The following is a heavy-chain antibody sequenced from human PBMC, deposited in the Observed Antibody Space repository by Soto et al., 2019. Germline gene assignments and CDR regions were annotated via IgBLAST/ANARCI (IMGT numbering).Heavy chain of an antibody. Sequence: GGSLRLSCAASGFTFSSYAMSWVRQAPGKGLEWVSAISGSGGSTYYADSVKGRFTISRDNSKNTLYLQMNSLRAEDTAVYYCAKVSDDCSGGSCYPGADDAFDIWGQGTMVTVSS. CDR3: AKVSDDCSGGSCYPGADDAFDI. J-gene: IGHJ3*02. D-gene: IGHD2-15*01. CDR1: GFTFSSYA. CDR2: ISGSGGST. V-gene: IGHV3-23*01.